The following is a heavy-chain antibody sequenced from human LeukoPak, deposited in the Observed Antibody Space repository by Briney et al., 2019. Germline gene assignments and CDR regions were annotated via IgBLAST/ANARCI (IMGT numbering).Heavy chain of an antibody. J-gene: IGHJ4*02. V-gene: IGHV3-43*01. CDR3: GTARFRYFDN. CDR2: LTRDGYNT. CDR1: GFSFDYYT. D-gene: IGHD3-16*01. Sequence: AGSLRLSCAASGFSFDYYTMHWVRQTPGKGLECVSLLTRDGYNTYYADSVKGRFTISRDNSKNSLYLQMNSLRTEDSALYYCGTARFRYFDNWGQGTLVTVSS.